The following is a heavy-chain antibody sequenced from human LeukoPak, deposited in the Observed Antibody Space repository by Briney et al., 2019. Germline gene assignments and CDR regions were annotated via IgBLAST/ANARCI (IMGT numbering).Heavy chain of an antibody. Sequence: PSETLSLTCTVSGGSISSAGHYWSWIRQPPGKGLEWIGYIFHSGTTYQNPSLKSRVTISVDRSKSQFSLRLSSVTAADTAVYYCAREGPGRGDCSSTSCPNWFDPWGQGTLVTVSS. D-gene: IGHD2-2*01. CDR1: GGSISSAGHY. V-gene: IGHV4-30-2*01. CDR3: AREGPGRGDCSSTSCPNWFDP. J-gene: IGHJ5*02. CDR2: IFHSGTT.